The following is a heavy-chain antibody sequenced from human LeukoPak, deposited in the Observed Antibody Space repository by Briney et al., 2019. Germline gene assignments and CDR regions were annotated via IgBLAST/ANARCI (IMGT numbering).Heavy chain of an antibody. J-gene: IGHJ4*02. CDR3: AKAVAGTRDY. V-gene: IGHV3-23*01. D-gene: IGHD6-19*01. CDR1: GFTFSSYA. Sequence: GGSLRLFCAASGFTFSSYAMRWVRQAPGRGWEGVSAVSGSGGRTYYADSVKGRFTISRDNSKNTLYLQMNSMRAEDTAVYYCAKAVAGTRDYWGQGTLVTVSS. CDR2: VSGSGGRT.